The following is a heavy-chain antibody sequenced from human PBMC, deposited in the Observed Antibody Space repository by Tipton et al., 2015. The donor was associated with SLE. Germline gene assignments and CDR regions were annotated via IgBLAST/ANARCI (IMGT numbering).Heavy chain of an antibody. CDR2: IYYSGST. CDR3: ARGRGYGDLEYFQH. CDR1: GGSISSYY. V-gene: IGHV4-59*01. D-gene: IGHD4-17*01. J-gene: IGHJ1*01. Sequence: TLSLTCTVSGGSISSYYWSWIRQPPGKGLEWIGYIYYSGSTNYNPSLKSRVTISVDTSKNQFSLKLSSVTAADTAVYYCARGRGYGDLEYFQHWGQGTLVTVSS.